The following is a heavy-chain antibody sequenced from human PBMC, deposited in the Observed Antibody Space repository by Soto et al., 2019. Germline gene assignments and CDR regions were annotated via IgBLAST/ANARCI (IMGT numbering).Heavy chain of an antibody. CDR1: GFTFSTYW. J-gene: IGHJ1*01. CDR2: ISETGGIT. V-gene: IGHV3-74*01. Sequence: EVQLVESGGGLVQPGGSLRLSCAASGFTFSTYWMQWVRQVPGEGLVWVSSISETGGITTYADSVKGRFTISSDNAKNTLYLQMNGLRVEDTAIYFYAREYYSSGTHWGQGTLVTVST. CDR3: AREYYSSGTH. D-gene: IGHD3-10*01.